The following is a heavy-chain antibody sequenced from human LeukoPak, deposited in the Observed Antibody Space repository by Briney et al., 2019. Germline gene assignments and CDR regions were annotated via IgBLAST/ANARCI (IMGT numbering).Heavy chain of an antibody. D-gene: IGHD6-19*01. CDR2: ISSSISYI. CDR1: GFTFSSYS. J-gene: IGHJ1*01. CDR3: ASGYSSGWYTRGSEYFQH. Sequence: PGGSLRLSCAASGFTFSSYSMNWVRQAPGKGLEWGSSISSSISYIYYADSVQSRFTISRDNAKNSLYLQMNSLRAEDTAVYYCASGYSSGWYTRGSEYFQHWGQGTLVTVSS. V-gene: IGHV3-21*01.